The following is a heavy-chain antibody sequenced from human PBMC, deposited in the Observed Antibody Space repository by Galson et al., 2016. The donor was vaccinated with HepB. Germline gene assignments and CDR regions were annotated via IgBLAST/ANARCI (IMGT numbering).Heavy chain of an antibody. V-gene: IGHV4-39*01. Sequence: SETLSLTCTVSGGSIISSTYYWGWIRQPPGKGLEWIGSIYYSGSTYYNPSLKSRVTISVDTSKNQFSLKLSSVTAADTAVYYCARRRYYEAFDIWGQGTMVTVSS. J-gene: IGHJ3*02. CDR2: IYYSGST. D-gene: IGHD3-10*01. CDR1: GGSIISSTYY. CDR3: ARRRYYEAFDI.